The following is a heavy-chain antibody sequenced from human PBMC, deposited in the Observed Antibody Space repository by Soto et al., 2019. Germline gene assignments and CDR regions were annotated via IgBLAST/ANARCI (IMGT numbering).Heavy chain of an antibody. CDR3: ARAERLTLFDDAFDI. Sequence: VQLVESGGGLVQPGGSLRLSCAASGFTFSSYWMHCVRQAPGKGLVWVSRINSDGSSTSYADSVKGRFTISRDNAKNTLYLQMNSLRAEDTAVYYCARAERLTLFDDAFDIWGQGTMVTVAS. CDR1: GFTFSSYW. J-gene: IGHJ3*02. CDR2: INSDGSST. D-gene: IGHD3-3*01. V-gene: IGHV3-74*01.